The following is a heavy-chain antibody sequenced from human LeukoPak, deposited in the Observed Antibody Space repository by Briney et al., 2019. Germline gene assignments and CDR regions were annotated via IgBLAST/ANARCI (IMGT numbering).Heavy chain of an antibody. CDR3: ARESRSFDS. CDR1: VYTFPAYY. J-gene: IGHJ4*02. CDR2: IDPNINGA. Sequence: VSVTVSYMNSVYTFPAYYLHWLRQAPGQGLEWMGYIDPNINGATYAQKFHGRVTLTRDTSISTVYMELTTLTSDDTAIYYCARESRSFDSWGQGTLVTVSS. V-gene: IGHV1-2*02.